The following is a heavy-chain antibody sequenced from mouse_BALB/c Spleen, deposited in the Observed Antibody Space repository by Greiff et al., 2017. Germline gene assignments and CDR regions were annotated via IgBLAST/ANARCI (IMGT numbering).Heavy chain of an antibody. J-gene: IGHJ3*01. Sequence: EVQGVESGPGLVKPSQSLSLTCTVTGYSITSDYAWNWIRQFPGNKLEWMGYISYSGSTSYNPSLKSRISITRDTSKNQFFLQLNSVTTEDTATYYCASRYYYGSSYEAWFAYWGQGTLVTVSA. CDR1: GYSITSDYA. V-gene: IGHV3-2*02. D-gene: IGHD1-1*01. CDR3: ASRYYYGSSYEAWFAY. CDR2: ISYSGST.